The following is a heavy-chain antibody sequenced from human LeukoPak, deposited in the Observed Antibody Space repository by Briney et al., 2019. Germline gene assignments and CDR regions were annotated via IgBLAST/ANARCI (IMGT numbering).Heavy chain of an antibody. J-gene: IGHJ4*02. V-gene: IGHV1-69*13. D-gene: IGHD2-21*02. CDR2: IIPIFGTA. Sequence: GASVKVSCTASVGTFTSNATSWVRQAPGQGLEWMGGIIPIFGTANYAQKFQGRVTITADESTSTAYMELSSLRSEDTAVYYCAREDYCGGDCYENWGQGTLVTVSS. CDR3: AREDYCGGDCYEN. CDR1: VGTFTSNA.